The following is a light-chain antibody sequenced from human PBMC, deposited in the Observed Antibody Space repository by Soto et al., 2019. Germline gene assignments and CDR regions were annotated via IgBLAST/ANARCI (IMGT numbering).Light chain of an antibody. J-gene: IGLJ1*01. CDR2: EVS. CDR3: SSYTSSSTYG. CDR1: SSDVGSYNR. V-gene: IGLV2-18*02. Sequence: QYALTQPPSVSGSPGQSVTISCTGTSSDVGSYNRVSWYQQPPGTAPKLIIYEVSNRPSGVPDRFSGSKSGNTASLTISGLQAEDEADYYCSSYTSSSTYGFGTRTKLTVL.